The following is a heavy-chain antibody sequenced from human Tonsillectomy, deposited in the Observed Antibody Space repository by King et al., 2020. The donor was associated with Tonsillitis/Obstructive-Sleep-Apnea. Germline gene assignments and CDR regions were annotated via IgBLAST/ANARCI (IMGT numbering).Heavy chain of an antibody. CDR3: TRFISGYYDESATRRDAFDI. CDR2: IIPMFGTA. J-gene: IGHJ3*02. CDR1: GGTFSSYA. Sequence: VQLVESGAEVKKPGSSVKVSCKASGGTFSSYAIGWVRQAPGQGLEWMGGIIPMFGTANYAQNFQGRVTISADESTSTAYMELRSLRSEDTAMYYCTRFISGYYDESATRRDAFDIWGQGTMVTVSS. D-gene: IGHD3-22*01. V-gene: IGHV1-69*01.